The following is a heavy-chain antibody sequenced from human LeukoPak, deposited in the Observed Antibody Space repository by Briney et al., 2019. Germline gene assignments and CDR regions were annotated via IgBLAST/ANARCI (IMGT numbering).Heavy chain of an antibody. CDR1: GFTFSSYA. CDR2: ISGSGGST. Sequence: PGGSLRLSCAASGFTFSSYAMSWVRQAPGKGLEWVSAISGSGGSTYYADSVKGRFTISRDNAKNSLYLQMNSLRAEDTAVYYCARDLRYPLGTYWGQGTLVTVSS. CDR3: ARDLRYPLGTY. J-gene: IGHJ4*02. V-gene: IGHV3-23*01. D-gene: IGHD3-9*01.